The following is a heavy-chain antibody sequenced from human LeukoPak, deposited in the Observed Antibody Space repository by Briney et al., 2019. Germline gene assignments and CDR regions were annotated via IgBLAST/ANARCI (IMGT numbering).Heavy chain of an antibody. V-gene: IGHV3-7*01. CDR1: GFTLGTFW. D-gene: IGHD5-24*01. CDR2: IKQDGSEK. J-gene: IGHJ4*02. CDR3: ARPRWLQFGPHDC. Sequence: GGSLRLSCAASGFTLGTFWMTWVRQAPGKGLEWVANIKQDGSEKYYVDSVKGRFTVSRDNAKNSLHLQMNSLRAEDTAVYYCARPRWLQFGPHDCWGQGTLVTVSS.